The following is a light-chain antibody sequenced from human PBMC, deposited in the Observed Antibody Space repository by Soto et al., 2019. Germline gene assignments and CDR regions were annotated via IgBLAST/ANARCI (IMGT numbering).Light chain of an antibody. V-gene: IGKV1-5*01. CDR1: QSISSW. CDR2: DAS. CDR3: QQYKSYWMYT. J-gene: IGKJ2*01. Sequence: DIQMTQSPSTLSASVGDRVTITCRASQSISSWLAWYQQKPGKAPKLLIYDASSLESGVPSRFSGSGSGTEFTLTISSLQPDDFATHYCQQYKSYWMYTFGQGTKLEI.